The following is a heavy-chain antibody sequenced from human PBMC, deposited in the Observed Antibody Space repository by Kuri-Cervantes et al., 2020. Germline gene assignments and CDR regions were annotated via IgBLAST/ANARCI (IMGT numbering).Heavy chain of an antibody. CDR2: IIPIFGTA. J-gene: IGHJ4*02. V-gene: IGHV1-69*13. D-gene: IGHD2-2*01. CDR1: GGTFSSYA. CDR3: ASGYCSSTSCYREVFDY. Sequence: SVKVSCKASGGTFSSYAISWARQAPGQGLEWMGGIIPIFGTANYAQKFQGRVTITADESTSTAYMELSSLRSEDTAVYYCASGYCSSTSCYREVFDYWGQGTLVTVSS.